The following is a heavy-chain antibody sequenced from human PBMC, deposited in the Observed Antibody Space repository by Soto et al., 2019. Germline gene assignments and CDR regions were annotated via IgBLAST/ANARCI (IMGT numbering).Heavy chain of an antibody. J-gene: IGHJ4*02. V-gene: IGHV1-69*12. CDR3: ARDGYGDQSDY. CDR2: IIPIFGTA. CDR1: GGTFSSYA. Sequence: QVQLVQSGAEVKKPGSSVKVSCKASGGTFSSYAISWVRQAPGQGLEWMGGIIPIFGTANYAQKFQGRVTINADETTSKDYMALSSLRSEDTAVYYWARDGYGDQSDYKGQGTLVTVSS. D-gene: IGHD4-17*01.